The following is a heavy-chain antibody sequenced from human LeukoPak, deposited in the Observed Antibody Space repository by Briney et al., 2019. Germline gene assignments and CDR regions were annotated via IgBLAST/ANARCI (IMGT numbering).Heavy chain of an antibody. CDR2: ISSSGNTI. CDR3: ARERSSSHNY. Sequence: GGSLRLSCAASGFTFSDAWLSWVRQAPGKGLEWVSYISSSGNTISYADSVKGRFTISRDNAKNSLYLQMNSLRAEDTAVYYCARERSSSHNYWGQGTLVTVSS. D-gene: IGHD6-13*01. J-gene: IGHJ4*02. CDR1: GFTFSDAW. V-gene: IGHV3-11*04.